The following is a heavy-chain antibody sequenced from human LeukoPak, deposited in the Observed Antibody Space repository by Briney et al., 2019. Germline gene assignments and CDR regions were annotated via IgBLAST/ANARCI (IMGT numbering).Heavy chain of an antibody. CDR1: GYTFTSYY. J-gene: IGHJ5*02. CDR2: INPSGGNT. V-gene: IGHV1-46*01. Sequence: ASVKVSCKASGYTFTSYYMHWVRQAPGQGLEWMGIINPSGGNTNYAQKLQGRVTMTTDTSTSTAYMELRSLRSDDTAVYYCARDAGVTTAAYWFDPWGQGTLVTVSS. CDR3: ARDAGVTTAAYWFDP. D-gene: IGHD4-17*01.